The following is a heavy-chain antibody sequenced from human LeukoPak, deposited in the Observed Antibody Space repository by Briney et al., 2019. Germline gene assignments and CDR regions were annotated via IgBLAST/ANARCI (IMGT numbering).Heavy chain of an antibody. Sequence: GGSLRLSCAASGFTFSSYAMSWVRQAPGKGLEWVSALSGSGSNTYYSDSVKGRFTISRDNSRDTLYLQLNSLRAEDTALYYCAKESGWYAFDYWGQGTLVTVSS. CDR1: GFTFSSYA. CDR2: LSGSGSNT. V-gene: IGHV3-23*01. D-gene: IGHD6-19*01. J-gene: IGHJ4*02. CDR3: AKESGWYAFDY.